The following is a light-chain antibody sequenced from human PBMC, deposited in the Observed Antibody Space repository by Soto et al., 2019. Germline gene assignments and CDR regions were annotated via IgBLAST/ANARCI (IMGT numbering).Light chain of an antibody. J-gene: IGLJ1*01. CDR1: ALPKQN. CDR2: KDI. V-gene: IGLV3-25*03. CDR3: QSADNSGIYYV. Sequence: SYELKQTPSVSVSPGQTARITCSGDALPKQNAYWYQQKPGQAPVLVIYKDIERPSGIPERFSGSSSGTTVTLTISRVQAEDEADYYCQSADNSGIYYVFGTGTKLTVL.